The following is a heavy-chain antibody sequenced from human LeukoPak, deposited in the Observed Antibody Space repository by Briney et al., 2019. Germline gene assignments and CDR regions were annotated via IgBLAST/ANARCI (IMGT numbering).Heavy chain of an antibody. V-gene: IGHV3-48*01. J-gene: IGHJ4*02. D-gene: IGHD1-26*01. Sequence: PGGSLRLSCAASGLTFSSYRMNWVRQAPGKGLEWVSYISSSSSTIYYADSVKGRFAISRDNAKNSLYLQMNSLRAEDTAVYYCARAPLYSGSHNFDYWGQGTLVTVSS. CDR2: ISSSSSTI. CDR1: GLTFSSYR. CDR3: ARAPLYSGSHNFDY.